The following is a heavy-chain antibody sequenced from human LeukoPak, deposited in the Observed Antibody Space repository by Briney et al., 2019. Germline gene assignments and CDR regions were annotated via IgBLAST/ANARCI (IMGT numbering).Heavy chain of an antibody. CDR3: ARRGSRWYWYFDL. V-gene: IGHV4-39*01. CDR2: IYYSGST. Sequence: SETLSLTCTVSGGSINSSSYYWGWIRQPPGKGLEWIGSIYYSGSTYQNPSLKSRVTISVDTSKNQFSLKLSSVTAADTAVYYCARRGSRWYWYFDLWGRGTLVTVSS. CDR1: GGSINSSSYY. D-gene: IGHD6-13*01. J-gene: IGHJ2*01.